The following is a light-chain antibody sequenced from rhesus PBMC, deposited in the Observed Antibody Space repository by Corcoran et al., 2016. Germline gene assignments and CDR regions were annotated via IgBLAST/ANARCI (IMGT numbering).Light chain of an antibody. CDR2: KAS. CDR1: ENVNNY. J-gene: IGKJ2*01. Sequence: DIQMTQSPSSLSASVGDRVTITCRTSENVNNYLNWYQQKPGKAPKLLIYKASTLQSGGPSRFSGSGSGTDYTFTISSLQSEDVATDYCQHNYGTPYSFGQGTKVEIK. CDR3: QHNYGTPYS. V-gene: IGKV1-74*01.